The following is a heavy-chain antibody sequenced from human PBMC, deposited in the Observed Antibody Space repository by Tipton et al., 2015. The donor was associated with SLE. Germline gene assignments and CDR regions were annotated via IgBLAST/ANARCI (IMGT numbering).Heavy chain of an antibody. J-gene: IGHJ1*01. CDR3: AKDQDYDSRGYPEYFQH. D-gene: IGHD3-22*01. V-gene: IGHV3-23*01. Sequence: SLRLSCAASGFTFGTYAMSWVRQAPGKGLEWVSGISRSGISRQYADSVQGRFTISRDNSKNTLYLQMNSLRAEDTAIYYCAKDQDYDSRGYPEYFQHWGQGALVTVSS. CDR1: GFTFGTYA. CDR2: ISRSGISR.